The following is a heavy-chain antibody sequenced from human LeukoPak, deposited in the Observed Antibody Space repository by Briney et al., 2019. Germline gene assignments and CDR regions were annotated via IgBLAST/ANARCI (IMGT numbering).Heavy chain of an antibody. CDR1: RFTFSGDA. CDR3: AKRGAEVGATVAPGDY. V-gene: IGHV3-23*01. J-gene: IGHJ4*02. D-gene: IGHD1-26*01. Sequence: GGSLRLSCAASRFTFSGDATSSVRQAPGEGLEWVSAISDSGGSTYYADSVKGRFTISRDNSKNTLYLQMNSLRAEDTAVYYCAKRGAEVGATVAPGDYWGQGTLVTVSS. CDR2: ISDSGGST.